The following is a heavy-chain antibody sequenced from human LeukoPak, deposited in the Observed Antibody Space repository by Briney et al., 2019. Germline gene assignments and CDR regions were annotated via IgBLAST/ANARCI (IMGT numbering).Heavy chain of an antibody. CDR3: ATDGTYLGYSSGWYTKQRNWFDP. CDR2: FDPEDGET. V-gene: IGHV1-24*01. CDR1: GYTLTELS. J-gene: IGHJ5*02. D-gene: IGHD6-19*01. Sequence: ASVKVSCEVSGYTLTELSMHWVRQAPGKGLEWMGGFDPEDGETIYAQKFQGRVTMTEDTSTDTAYMELSSLRSEDTAVYYCATDGTYLGYSSGWYTKQRNWFDPWGQGTLVTVSS.